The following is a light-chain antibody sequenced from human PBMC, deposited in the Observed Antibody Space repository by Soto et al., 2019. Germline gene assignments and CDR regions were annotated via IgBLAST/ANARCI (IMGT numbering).Light chain of an antibody. Sequence: QSVLTQPRSVSGSPGQSVTISCTGTSSDVGGNDYVAWYQQHPGKAPKLVIYDDNKRPSGIPDRFSGSKSGTSATLGITGFQTGDEADYYCGSWDSSLSAYVFRTGTKV. CDR1: SSDVGGNDY. CDR2: DDN. J-gene: IGLJ1*01. CDR3: GSWDSSLSAYV. V-gene: IGLV1-51*01.